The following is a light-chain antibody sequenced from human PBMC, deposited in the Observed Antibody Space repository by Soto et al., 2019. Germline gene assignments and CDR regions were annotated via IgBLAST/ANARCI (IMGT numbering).Light chain of an antibody. J-gene: IGLJ1*01. CDR3: ISYTSSSTPYV. CDR2: EVS. V-gene: IGLV2-14*01. Sequence: QSALTQPASVSGSPGQSITISCTGTSSDVGGYNYVSWYQHHPGKAPKLMIYEVSNRPSGVSNRFSGSKSGNTASLTISGLQAEDEADYYCISYTSSSTPYVLGTGTKLTVL. CDR1: SSDVGGYNY.